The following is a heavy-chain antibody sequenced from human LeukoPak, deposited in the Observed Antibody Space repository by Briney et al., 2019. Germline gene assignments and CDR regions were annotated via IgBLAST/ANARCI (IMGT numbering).Heavy chain of an antibody. CDR1: GYTFTSYG. CDR3: ARDGSIVVVMYYYYGMDV. Sequence: ASVKVSCKASGYTFTSYGISWVRQAPGQGLEWMGWISAYNGNTNYAQKLQGRVTMTTDTSTSTAYKELRSLRSDDTAVYYCARDGSIVVVMYYYYGMDVWGQGTTVTVSS. CDR2: ISAYNGNT. J-gene: IGHJ6*02. D-gene: IGHD3-22*01. V-gene: IGHV1-18*01.